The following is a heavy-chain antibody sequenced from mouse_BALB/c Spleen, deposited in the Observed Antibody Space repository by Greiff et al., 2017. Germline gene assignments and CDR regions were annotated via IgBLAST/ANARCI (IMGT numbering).Heavy chain of an antibody. CDR3: ARSAYYGNYEFAY. CDR1: GYSFTSYY. J-gene: IGHJ3*01. Sequence: QVQLKQSGPELVKPGASVKISCKASGYSFTSYYIHWVKQRPGQGLEWIGWIFPGSGNTKYNEKFKGKATLTADTSSSTAYMQLSSLTSEDSAVYFCARSAYYGNYEFAYWGQGTLVTVSA. D-gene: IGHD2-10*01. V-gene: IGHV1-66*01. CDR2: IFPGSGNT.